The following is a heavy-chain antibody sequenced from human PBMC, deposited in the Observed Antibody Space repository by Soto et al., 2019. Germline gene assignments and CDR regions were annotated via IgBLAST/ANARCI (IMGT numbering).Heavy chain of an antibody. CDR3: AREGAGWFDP. V-gene: IGHV6-1*01. CDR1: GDSVSSNSAA. CDR2: TYYRYRWIN. J-gene: IGHJ5*02. D-gene: IGHD1-26*01. Sequence: QVQLKQSGPGLVKPSQTLSLTCAISGDSVSSNSAAWNWIRQSPSRGLEWLGRTYYRYRWINDYAVSVKSRITLTPDTSQIQFSLQLNSVTPEDTAVYVCAREGAGWFDPWGQGTLVAVSS.